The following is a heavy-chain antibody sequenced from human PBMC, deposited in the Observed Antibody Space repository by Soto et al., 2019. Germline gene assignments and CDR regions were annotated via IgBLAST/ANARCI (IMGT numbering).Heavy chain of an antibody. CDR2: ISYDGNNK. CDR1: GSTFRGYG. CDR3: AKAPGRPCSAGGFLLNFRFEA. Sequence: GSLVPSGSASGSTFRGYGMHGVRQAPGKGLEWVAVISYDGNNKYYADSVKVRFTISRDNSKNTLYLQMNSLRAEDTAVYYCAKAPGRPCSAGGFLLNFRFEAWGQGTQVTVYS. J-gene: IGHJ5*02. D-gene: IGHD2-15*01. V-gene: IGHV3-30*18.